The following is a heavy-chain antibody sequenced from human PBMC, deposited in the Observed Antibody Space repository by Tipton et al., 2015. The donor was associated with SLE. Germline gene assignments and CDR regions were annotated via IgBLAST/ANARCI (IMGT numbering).Heavy chain of an antibody. CDR2: TYYRSKWNN. CDR3: ARDYYDSSGYSSGFDY. V-gene: IGHV6-1*01. D-gene: IGHD3-22*01. Sequence: GLVKPSQTLSLTCAISGDIVSSNSAAWNWIRQSASRGLEWLGRTYYRSKWNNDYAVSVKSRVTINPDTSKNQFSLQLNSVTPEDTAVYYCARDYYDSSGYSSGFDYWAQATLVTVSS. J-gene: IGHJ4*02. CDR1: GDIVSSNSAA.